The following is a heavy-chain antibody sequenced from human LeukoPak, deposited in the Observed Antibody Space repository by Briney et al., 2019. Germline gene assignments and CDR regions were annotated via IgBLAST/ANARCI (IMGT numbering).Heavy chain of an antibody. CDR2: ISSSSRYT. D-gene: IGHD6-19*01. CDR1: GFSFSDYD. V-gene: IGHV3-11*06. Sequence: GGSLRLSCAASGFSFSDYDMSWIRRAPGKGLEWVSYISSSSRYTKYADSLKGRFSISRDNAKKSLYLQMNSLRGEDTAVYYCARTPPGGWYGSLDYWGQGTLVTVSS. J-gene: IGHJ4*02. CDR3: ARTPPGGWYGSLDY.